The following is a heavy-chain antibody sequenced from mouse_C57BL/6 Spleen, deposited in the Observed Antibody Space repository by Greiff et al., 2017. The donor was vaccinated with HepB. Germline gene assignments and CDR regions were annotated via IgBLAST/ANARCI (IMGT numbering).Heavy chain of an antibody. J-gene: IGHJ1*03. V-gene: IGHV1-82*01. D-gene: IGHD2-3*01. CDR2: IYPGDGDT. CDR1: GYAFSSSW. CDR3: ARNKFPSMTLERYFDV. Sequence: QVQLQQSGPELVKPGASVKISCKASGYAFSSSWMNWVKQRPGKGLEWIGRIYPGDGDTNYNGKFKGKATLTADKSSSTAYMQLSSLTSEDSAVYFCARNKFPSMTLERYFDVWGTGTTVTVSS.